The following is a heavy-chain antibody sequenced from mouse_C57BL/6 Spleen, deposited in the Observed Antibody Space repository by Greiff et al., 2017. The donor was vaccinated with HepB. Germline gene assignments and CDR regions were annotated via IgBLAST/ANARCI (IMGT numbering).Heavy chain of an antibody. CDR1: GYTFTSYG. CDR2: IYPRSGNT. D-gene: IGHD1-1*01. V-gene: IGHV1-81*01. J-gene: IGHJ4*01. CDR3: ARDDYGSNGGAMDY. Sequence: QVQLQQSGAELARPGASVKLSCKASGYTFTSYGISWVKQRTGQGLEWIGEIYPRSGNTYYNEKFKGKATLTADKSSSTAYMELRSLTSEDSAVYFGARDDYGSNGGAMDYWGQGTSVTVSS.